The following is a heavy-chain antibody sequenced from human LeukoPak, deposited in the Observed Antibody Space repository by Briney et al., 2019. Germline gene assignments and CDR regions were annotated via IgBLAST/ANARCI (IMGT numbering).Heavy chain of an antibody. J-gene: IGHJ4*02. Sequence: SETLSLTCTVSGGSISSSSYYWGWIRQPPGKGLEWLRSIYYSGSTYYNPSLKSRVTISVDTSKNQFSLKLSSVTAADTAVYYCASLGVYRDYPDYFDYWGQGTLVTVSS. D-gene: IGHD4-17*01. V-gene: IGHV4-39*01. CDR1: GGSISSSSYY. CDR3: ASLGVYRDYPDYFDY. CDR2: IYYSGST.